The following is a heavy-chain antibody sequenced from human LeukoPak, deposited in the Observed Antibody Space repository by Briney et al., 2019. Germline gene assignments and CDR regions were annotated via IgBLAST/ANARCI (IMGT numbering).Heavy chain of an antibody. J-gene: IGHJ3*02. Sequence: PSETLSLTCIVSGGSVSSYHWSWVRQPPGEGLEGIAYVHNSGSTNYNHSLKSRVIISVDRSKNQFSLKMNSVTAADTAVYYCVRDWEGFNFDIWGQGTMVTVSS. V-gene: IGHV4-59*02. D-gene: IGHD1-26*01. CDR3: VRDWEGFNFDI. CDR2: VHNSGST. CDR1: GGSVSSYH.